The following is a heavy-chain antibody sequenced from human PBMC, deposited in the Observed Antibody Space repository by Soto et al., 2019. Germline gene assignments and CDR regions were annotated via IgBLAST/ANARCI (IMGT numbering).Heavy chain of an antibody. J-gene: IGHJ5*02. D-gene: IGHD3-10*01. V-gene: IGHV4-59*01. Sequence: SETLSLTCTVSGGSISSYYWSWIRQPPGKGLEWIGYIYYSGSTNYNPSLKSRVTISVDTSKNQFSLKLSSVTAADTAVYYCERNLWLGEGWWFDPWGHGTPVTVSS. CDR3: ERNLWLGEGWWFDP. CDR2: IYYSGST. CDR1: GGSISSYY.